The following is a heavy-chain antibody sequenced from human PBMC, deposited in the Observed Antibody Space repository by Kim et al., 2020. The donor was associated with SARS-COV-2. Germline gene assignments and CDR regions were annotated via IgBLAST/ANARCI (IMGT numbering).Heavy chain of an antibody. CDR3: ARDEGTSRLGGYTFDI. Sequence: KFQGRVTMTRDTSTSTVYMELSSLRSEDTAVYYCARDEGTSRLGGYTFDIWGQGTMVTVSS. D-gene: IGHD2-2*01. J-gene: IGHJ3*02. V-gene: IGHV1-46*01.